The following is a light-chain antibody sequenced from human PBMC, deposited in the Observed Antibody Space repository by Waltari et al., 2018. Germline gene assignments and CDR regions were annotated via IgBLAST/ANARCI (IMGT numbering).Light chain of an antibody. Sequence: QSALTQPASVSGSLGQSISISCSGTYSNVGSYDLVSWYHQRPGEAPKLLIYEVLKRPSGISNRFSGSKSGNADSLTISALQPEDEGTYYCCSYASSSPRLIFGGGTELSVL. CDR1: YSNVGSYDL. CDR3: CSYASSSPRLI. CDR2: EVL. J-gene: IGLJ2*01. V-gene: IGLV2-23*02.